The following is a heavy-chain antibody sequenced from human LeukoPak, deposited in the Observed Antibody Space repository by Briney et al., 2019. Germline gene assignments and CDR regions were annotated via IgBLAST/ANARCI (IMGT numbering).Heavy chain of an antibody. Sequence: PGGSLRLSCTASGFTLRDYWMHWVRQAPGKGLVWVSRIDRDASPTNYADSEKGRFTISRDNARNTLYLQMNSLRAEDTAVYYCARINSEDDSWGQGTLVTVSS. J-gene: IGHJ5*01. CDR2: IDRDASPT. CDR1: GFTLRDYW. V-gene: IGHV3-74*01. D-gene: IGHD3-10*01. CDR3: ARINSEDDS.